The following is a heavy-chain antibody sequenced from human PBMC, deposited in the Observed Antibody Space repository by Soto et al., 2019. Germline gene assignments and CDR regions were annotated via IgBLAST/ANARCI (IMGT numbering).Heavy chain of an antibody. CDR3: ATSRISPPGDTFDP. Sequence: QVQLVQSGAEVKKPGSSVKVTCKASGGSLNSHSFSWVRQAPGQGLEWMGRIIPMVGIVNYGQKFQGRVTITADKSTSTAYMELSSLRSDDTAVYYCATSRISPPGDTFDPWGQGTLVTVSS. J-gene: IGHJ5*02. CDR2: IIPMVGIV. V-gene: IGHV1-69*02. D-gene: IGHD2-15*01. CDR1: GGSLNSHS.